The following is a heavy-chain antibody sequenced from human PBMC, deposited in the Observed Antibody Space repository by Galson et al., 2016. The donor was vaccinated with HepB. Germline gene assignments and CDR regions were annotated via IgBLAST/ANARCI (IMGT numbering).Heavy chain of an antibody. CDR2: ILSKAHGGTT. V-gene: IGHV3-15*01. CDR3: TISDFSDY. Sequence: SLRLSCAASGFTFSDAWMMWVRQATGKGLEWVGRILSKAHGGTTHYAAPVQGRFTISRDDSENTLYLQMNSLKIEDTAIYYCTISDFSDYWGQGTLGTV. CDR1: GFTFSDAW. D-gene: IGHD4-11*01. J-gene: IGHJ4*02.